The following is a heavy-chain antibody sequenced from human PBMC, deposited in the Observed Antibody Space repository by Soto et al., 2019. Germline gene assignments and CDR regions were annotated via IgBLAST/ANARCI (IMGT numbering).Heavy chain of an antibody. V-gene: IGHV4-31*03. J-gene: IGHJ3*02. Sequence: QVQLQESGPGLVKASQTLSLSCTVSGGSISGADYYWSWIRQHPGKGLEWIGYIYHTGNTYYNLSLKSRVAISVDTPKNQFELQATSVTAADEAVYYCPRVGISSSDAFDIWGQGTTVIVSP. CDR3: PRVGISSSDAFDI. CDR2: IYHTGNT. CDR1: GGSISGADYY. D-gene: IGHD6-6*01.